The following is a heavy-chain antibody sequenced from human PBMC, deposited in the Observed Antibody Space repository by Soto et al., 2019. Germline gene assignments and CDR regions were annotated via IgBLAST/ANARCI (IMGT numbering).Heavy chain of an antibody. CDR2: ISGSGGST. V-gene: IGHV3-23*01. Sequence: GGSLRLSCAASGFTFSSYAMSWVRQAPGKGLEWVSAISGSGGSTYYADSVKGRFTISRDNSKNTLYLQMNSLRAEDTAVYYCAKDEALGYDTDPYFDYWGQGTLVTVSS. CDR1: GFTFSSYA. J-gene: IGHJ4*02. CDR3: AKDEALGYDTDPYFDY. D-gene: IGHD5-12*01.